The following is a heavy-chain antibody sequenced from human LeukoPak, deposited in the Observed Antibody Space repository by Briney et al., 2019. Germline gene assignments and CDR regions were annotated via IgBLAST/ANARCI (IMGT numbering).Heavy chain of an antibody. CDR1: GYTFTGYY. J-gene: IGHJ4*02. D-gene: IGHD3-10*01. Sequence: GASVKVSCKASGYTFTGYYMHWVRQAPGQGLEWMGWINPNSGGTNYAQKFQGWVTMTRDTSISTAYMELSRLRSDDTAVYYCARDLRGSWYYYGSGSPPYFDYWGQGTLVTVSS. V-gene: IGHV1-2*04. CDR3: ARDLRGSWYYYGSGSPPYFDY. CDR2: INPNSGGT.